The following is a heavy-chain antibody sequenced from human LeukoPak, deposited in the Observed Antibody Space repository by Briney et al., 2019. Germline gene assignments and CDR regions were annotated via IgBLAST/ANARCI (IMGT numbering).Heavy chain of an antibody. CDR2: LSGSSSSS. J-gene: IGHJ4*02. V-gene: IGHV3-23*01. D-gene: IGHD3/OR15-3a*01. CDR1: GFTFSSYP. CDR3: ARVRTGYSFDY. Sequence: PGGSLTLSCAASGFTFSSYPMSWVRQSPGKGLEWVSSLSGSSSSSYYADSVKGRFSISRDNSKNTLYLQMNSLRDEDTAVYYCARVRTGYSFDYWGQGTLVTVSS.